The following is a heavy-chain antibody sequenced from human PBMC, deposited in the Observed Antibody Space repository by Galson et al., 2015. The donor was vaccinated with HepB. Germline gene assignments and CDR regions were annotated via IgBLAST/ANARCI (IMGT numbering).Heavy chain of an antibody. Sequence: SVKVSCKASGNIVTGYYIHWIRQAPGQGLEWMGRMNPILGGTNYAQKFQGRVIMTSDTSISTAHMELSSLRSDDTAKYYCVSLQLRPSFSSDWGQGSLVVVSS. D-gene: IGHD1-1*01. CDR3: VSLQLRPSFSSD. J-gene: IGHJ4*02. CDR2: MNPILGGT. V-gene: IGHV1-2*06. CDR1: GNIVTGYY.